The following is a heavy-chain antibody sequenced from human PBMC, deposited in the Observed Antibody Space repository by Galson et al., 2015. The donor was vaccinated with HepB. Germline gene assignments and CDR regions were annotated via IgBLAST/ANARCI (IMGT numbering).Heavy chain of an antibody. Sequence: SLRLSCAASGFTFSNYAMSWVCQAPGKGLEWVAVISYDGSNKYYADSVKGRFTISRDNSKNTLYLQMNSLRAEDTALYYCAKDPYLYSALAGTMAGFDYWGQGTLVTVSS. CDR2: ISYDGSNK. D-gene: IGHD6-19*01. CDR1: GFTFSNYA. V-gene: IGHV3-30*18. J-gene: IGHJ4*02. CDR3: AKDPYLYSALAGTMAGFDY.